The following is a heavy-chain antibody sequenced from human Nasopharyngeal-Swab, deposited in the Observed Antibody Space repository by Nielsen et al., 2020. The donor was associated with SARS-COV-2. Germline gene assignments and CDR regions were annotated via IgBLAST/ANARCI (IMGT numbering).Heavy chain of an antibody. CDR2: VYPGNSEV. J-gene: IGHJ5*02. Sequence: GGSLRLSCMASGYSFVNHWIGWVRQKPGKGLEWMGMVYPGNSEVAYSPSFQGQVTISVDQSINTAYLQWRSLKPSDTAMYFCARRAARDGFNYEVDPWGQGTLVTVS. D-gene: IGHD5-24*01. CDR3: ARRAARDGFNYEVDP. V-gene: IGHV5-51*01. CDR1: GYSFVNHW.